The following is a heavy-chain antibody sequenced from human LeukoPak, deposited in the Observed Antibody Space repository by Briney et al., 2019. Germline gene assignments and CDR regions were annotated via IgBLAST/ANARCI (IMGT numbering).Heavy chain of an antibody. V-gene: IGHV1-18*01. J-gene: IGHJ3*02. CDR2: ISTYNGHT. CDR3: ARGGRWELPRPYAFDI. Sequence: ASVKVSCKASGYTFTSYGISWLRQAPGQGLEWLGWISTYNGHTNYAQKLQGRVTMTTDTSTSTAYMELRNLRSDDTAVYYCARGGRWELPRPYAFDIWGQGTMVTVSS. CDR1: GYTFTSYG. D-gene: IGHD1-26*01.